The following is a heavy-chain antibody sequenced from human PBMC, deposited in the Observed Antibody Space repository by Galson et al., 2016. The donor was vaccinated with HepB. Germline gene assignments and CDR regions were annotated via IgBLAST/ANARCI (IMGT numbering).Heavy chain of an antibody. CDR1: GFTFSSYA. D-gene: IGHD6-19*01. Sequence: SLRLSCAASGFTFSSYAMHWVRQAPGKGLEYVSAISSNGGSTYYADSVKGRFTISRDNSKNTLYLQLSSLRAEDTAVYYCVKNEYSSGGYLGAFDIWGQGTMVTVSS. J-gene: IGHJ3*02. V-gene: IGHV3-64D*06. CDR3: VKNEYSSGGYLGAFDI. CDR2: ISSNGGST.